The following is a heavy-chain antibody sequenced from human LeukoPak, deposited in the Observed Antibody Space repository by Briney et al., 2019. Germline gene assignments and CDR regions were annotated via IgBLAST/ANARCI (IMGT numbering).Heavy chain of an antibody. V-gene: IGHV1-3*01. CDR3: ARSRWFGEFLFDY. D-gene: IGHD3-10*01. CDR1: GYTFTSYA. CDR2: INAGNGNT. Sequence: GASVKVSCKASGYTFTSYAMHWVRQAPGQRLEWMGWINAGNGNTKYSQKLQGRVTITRDTSASTAYMELSSLRSEDTAVYYCARSRWFGEFLFDYWGQGTLVTVSS. J-gene: IGHJ4*02.